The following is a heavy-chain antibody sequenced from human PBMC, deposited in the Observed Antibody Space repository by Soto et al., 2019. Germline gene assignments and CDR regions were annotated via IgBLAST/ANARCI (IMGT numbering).Heavy chain of an antibody. CDR1: GYTLTELS. CDR3: ATTPHITGRLNWFDP. CDR2: FDPEDGET. Sequence: ASVKVSCKVSGYTLTELSMHWVRQAPGKGLEWMGGFDPEDGETIYAQKFQGRVTMTEDTSTDTAYMELSSLRSEDTAVYYCATTPHITGRLNWFDPWGQGTLVTVS. J-gene: IGHJ5*02. V-gene: IGHV1-24*01. D-gene: IGHD1-20*01.